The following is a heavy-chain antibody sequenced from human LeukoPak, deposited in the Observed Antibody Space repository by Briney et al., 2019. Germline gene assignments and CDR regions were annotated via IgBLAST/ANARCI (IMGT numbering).Heavy chain of an antibody. J-gene: IGHJ4*02. CDR1: GYTFTGYY. Sequence: ASVMVSCKASGYTFTGYYIHWVRQAPGQGLEWMGWISPHNGGTNYAQKFPGRVTMTRDTSISTAYMELSWLRSDDTAVYYCAKFPAGGVVIRDYYFDYWGQGTLVTVSS. D-gene: IGHD3-3*01. CDR2: ISPHNGGT. CDR3: AKFPAGGVVIRDYYFDY. V-gene: IGHV1-2*02.